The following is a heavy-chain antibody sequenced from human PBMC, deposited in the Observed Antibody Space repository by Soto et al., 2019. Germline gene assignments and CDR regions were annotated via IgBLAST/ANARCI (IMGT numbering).Heavy chain of an antibody. CDR2: IRSKTDGGTT. Sequence: GGSLRLSCAASGITFSNAWMNWVRQAPGKGLEYIGRIRSKTDGGTTEYAAPVEGRFTISRDDSKNTLYLQMGGLKTEDTAVYYCTTTRPGTNVFDNWGQGTLVT. D-gene: IGHD6-13*01. J-gene: IGHJ3*02. V-gene: IGHV3-15*01. CDR3: TTTRPGTNVFDN. CDR1: GITFSNAW.